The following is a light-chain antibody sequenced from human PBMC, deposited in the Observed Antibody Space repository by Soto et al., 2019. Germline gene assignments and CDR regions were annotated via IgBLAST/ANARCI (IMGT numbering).Light chain of an antibody. CDR3: QKYNSYPIT. J-gene: IGKJ5*01. Sequence: DIQMNQSPSTLSASVGDRVPITCRASQSISSWLAWYQQKPGKAHKLLIYDASSLESGVPSRFSGSGSGTEFTLTISSLQPDEFATYYCQKYNSYPITVGKGTRLEIK. CDR2: DAS. CDR1: QSISSW. V-gene: IGKV1-5*01.